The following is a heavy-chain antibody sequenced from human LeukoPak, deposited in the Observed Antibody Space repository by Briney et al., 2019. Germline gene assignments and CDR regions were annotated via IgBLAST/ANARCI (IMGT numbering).Heavy chain of an antibody. CDR3: VSFYETY. V-gene: IGHV3-23*01. Sequence: GGSLRLSCAASGFTFRNYVMSWVRQTPEKGLEWVSAITADGGGTNHADSVKGRFTISKDNAKNTVYLQMNNLRAEDTAVYYCVSFYETYWGRGTLVTVSS. CDR1: GFTFRNYV. CDR2: ITADGGGT. J-gene: IGHJ4*02. D-gene: IGHD2-2*01.